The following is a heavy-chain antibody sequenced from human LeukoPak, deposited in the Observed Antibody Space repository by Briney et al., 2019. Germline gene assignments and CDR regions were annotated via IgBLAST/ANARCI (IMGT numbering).Heavy chain of an antibody. J-gene: IGHJ4*02. D-gene: IGHD5-24*01. Sequence: PGGSLRLSCAASGFTVCSDYMGWVRQAPEKGLEWVSLISSGGSTYYADSLKGRFTISRDNSKNTLYLQMNSLRAEDTAVYYCGRVGDGYNDNYWGQGTLVTVSS. CDR2: ISSGGST. V-gene: IGHV3-66*01. CDR3: GRVGDGYNDNY. CDR1: GFTVCSDY.